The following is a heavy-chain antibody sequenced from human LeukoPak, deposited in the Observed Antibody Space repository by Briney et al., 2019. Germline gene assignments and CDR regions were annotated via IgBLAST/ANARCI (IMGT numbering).Heavy chain of an antibody. D-gene: IGHD4-17*01. V-gene: IGHV3-30*02. J-gene: IGHJ4*02. CDR2: IRYDGSNK. CDR1: GFTFSSYG. Sequence: PGGSLRLSCAASGFTFSSYGMHWVRQAPGKGLEWVAFIRYDGSNKYYADSVKGRFTISRDNSKNTLYPQMNSLRAEDTAVYYCAKGPYGDYYFDYWGQGTLVTVSS. CDR3: AKGPYGDYYFDY.